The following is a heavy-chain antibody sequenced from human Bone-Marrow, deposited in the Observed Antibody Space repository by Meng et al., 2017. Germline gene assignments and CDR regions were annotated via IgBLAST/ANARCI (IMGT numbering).Heavy chain of an antibody. D-gene: IGHD3-10*01. J-gene: IGHJ4*02. CDR3: ARVVGPTQGSVRGVINNYFDY. Sequence: VKVSCKASGGTFSSYAISWVRQAPGQGLEWMGGIIPIFGTANYAQKFQGRVTITADESTSTAYMELSSLRSEDTAVYYCARVVGPTQGSVRGVINNYFDYWGQGTLVTVSS. CDR2: IIPIFGTA. V-gene: IGHV1-69*13. CDR1: GGTFSSYA.